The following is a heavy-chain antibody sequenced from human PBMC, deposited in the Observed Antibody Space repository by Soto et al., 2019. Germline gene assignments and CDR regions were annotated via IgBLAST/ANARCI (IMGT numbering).Heavy chain of an antibody. CDR2: IWYDGSNK. Sequence: GGSLRLSCAASGFTFSSYGMHWVRQAPGKGLEWVAVIWYDGSNKYYADSVKGRFTISRDNSKNTLYLQMNSLRAEDTAVYYCASGEVGELLNLRYFDYWGQGTLDTVSS. D-gene: IGHD3-10*01. CDR3: ASGEVGELLNLRYFDY. V-gene: IGHV3-33*01. J-gene: IGHJ4*02. CDR1: GFTFSSYG.